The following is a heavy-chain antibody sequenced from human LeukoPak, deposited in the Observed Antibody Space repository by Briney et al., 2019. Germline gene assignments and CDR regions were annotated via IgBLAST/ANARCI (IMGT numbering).Heavy chain of an antibody. CDR3: ARDRDFIFDY. Sequence: GALRLSCAGSGFTFRSYEMKWVRQAPGEGLEWVSYISSSGSTIYYADSVKGRFTISRDNAKNSLYLQMNSLRAEDTAVYYCARDRDFIFDYWGQGTLVTVSS. J-gene: IGHJ4*02. CDR2: ISSSGSTI. CDR1: GFTFRSYE. D-gene: IGHD3/OR15-3a*01. V-gene: IGHV3-48*03.